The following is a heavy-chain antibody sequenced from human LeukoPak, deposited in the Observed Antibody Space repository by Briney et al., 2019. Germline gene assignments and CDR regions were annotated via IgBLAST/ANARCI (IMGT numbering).Heavy chain of an antibody. CDR2: ISNDGNNK. D-gene: IGHD6-19*01. CDR1: GFIFSTYA. J-gene: IGHJ4*02. V-gene: IGHV3-30-3*01. Sequence: GGSLRLSCAASGFIFSTYAMHWVRQAPGEGLEWVAVISNDGNNKYYADSVKGRFTISRDNSNSALYLQMNSLRTEDMAVYYCARDSYRSAWYGLFDYWGQGTLVTVSS. CDR3: ARDSYRSAWYGLFDY.